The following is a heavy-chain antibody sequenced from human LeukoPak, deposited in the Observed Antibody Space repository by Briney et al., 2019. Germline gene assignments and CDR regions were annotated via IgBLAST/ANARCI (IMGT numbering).Heavy chain of an antibody. Sequence: SETLSLTCTVSGGSISSYYWSWIRQPPGKGLEWIGYIYYSGSTNYNPSLKSRVTISVDTSKNQFSLKLSSVTAEDTAVYYCAREPNRSPGYSSGWYPLFHWGQGTLVTVSS. V-gene: IGHV4-59*01. CDR3: AREPNRSPGYSSGWYPLFH. CDR2: IYYSGST. CDR1: GGSISSYY. J-gene: IGHJ4*02. D-gene: IGHD6-19*01.